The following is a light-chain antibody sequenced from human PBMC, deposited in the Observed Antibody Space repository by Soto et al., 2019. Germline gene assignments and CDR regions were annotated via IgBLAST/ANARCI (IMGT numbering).Light chain of an antibody. CDR1: QGISSY. Sequence: IRMTQSPSSLSASTGDRVTITCRASQGISSYLAWYQQKPGKAPKLLIYAASTLQSGVPSRFSGSGSGTDFTLTISCLQSEDFATYYCQQYYSYPWTFGQRTKVDIK. CDR3: QQYYSYPWT. J-gene: IGKJ1*01. V-gene: IGKV1-8*01. CDR2: AAS.